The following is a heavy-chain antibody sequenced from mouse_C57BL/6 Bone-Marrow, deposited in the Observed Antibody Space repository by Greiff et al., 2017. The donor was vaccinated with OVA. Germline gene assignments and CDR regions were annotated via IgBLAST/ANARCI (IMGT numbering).Heavy chain of an antibody. CDR2: IWSGGST. CDR1: GFSLTSYG. CDR3: ARNFRYYTNWYFDV. V-gene: IGHV2-2*01. D-gene: IGHD2-12*01. J-gene: IGHJ1*03. Sequence: VQLQQSGPGLVQPSQSLSITCTVSGFSLTSYGVHWVRQSPGKGLAWLGVIWSGGSTDYNAAFISRLSISKDNSKSQVFFKMNSLQADDTAIYYCARNFRYYTNWYFDVWGTGTTVTVSS.